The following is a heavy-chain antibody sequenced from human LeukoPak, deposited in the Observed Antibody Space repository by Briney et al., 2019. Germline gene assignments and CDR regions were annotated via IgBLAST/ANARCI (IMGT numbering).Heavy chain of an antibody. Sequence: GGSLRLSCAASGFTFSSYWMHWVRQAPGKGLVRVSRINSDGSSTSYADSVKGRFTISRDNAKNTLYLQMNSLRAEDTAVYYCARGRYSSGLRYFDYWGQGTLVTVSS. CDR1: GFTFSSYW. D-gene: IGHD6-19*01. J-gene: IGHJ4*02. V-gene: IGHV3-74*01. CDR2: INSDGSST. CDR3: ARGRYSSGLRYFDY.